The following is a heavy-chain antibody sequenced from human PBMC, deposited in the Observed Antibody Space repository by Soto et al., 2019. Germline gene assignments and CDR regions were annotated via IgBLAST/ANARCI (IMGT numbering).Heavy chain of an antibody. CDR3: ARHAALHSVPSGSAY. CDR2: IYYSGST. V-gene: IGHV4-59*08. Sequence: NHGWRWILQPPGKGLEWIGYIYYSGSTNYNPSLKSRVTISVDTSKNQFSLKLSSVTAADTAVYYCARHAALHSVPSGSAYWGQRSLVIGSP. J-gene: IGHJ4*02. D-gene: IGHD6-13*01. CDR1: NHG.